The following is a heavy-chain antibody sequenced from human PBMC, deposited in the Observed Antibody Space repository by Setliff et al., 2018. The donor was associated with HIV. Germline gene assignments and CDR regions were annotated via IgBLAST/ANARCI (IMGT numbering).Heavy chain of an antibody. CDR3: ARGQYDTLTGLRRYAFDM. D-gene: IGHD3-9*01. Sequence: GASVKVSCKASGGTFRSYAISWVRQAPGQGLEWMGGIIPTLGTANYAQNFQGRVTFTADGSTSIVYMELSSLRSEDTAVYFWARGQYDTLTGLRRYAFDMWGQGTMVTVSS. CDR1: GGTFRSYA. CDR2: IIPTLGTA. J-gene: IGHJ3*02. V-gene: IGHV1-69*13.